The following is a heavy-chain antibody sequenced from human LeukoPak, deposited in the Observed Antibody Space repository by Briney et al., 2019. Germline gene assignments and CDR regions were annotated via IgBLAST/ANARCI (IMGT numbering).Heavy chain of an antibody. V-gene: IGHV4-30-4*01. Sequence: PSETLSLTCTVSGGSISSGDYYWSWIRQPPGKGLEWIGYIYYSGSTYYNPSLKSRVTISVDTSKNQFSLKLSSVTAADTAVYYCAREGAVTSYFDYWGQGTLVTVSS. CDR2: IYYSGST. D-gene: IGHD4-17*01. J-gene: IGHJ4*02. CDR1: GGSISSGDYY. CDR3: AREGAVTSYFDY.